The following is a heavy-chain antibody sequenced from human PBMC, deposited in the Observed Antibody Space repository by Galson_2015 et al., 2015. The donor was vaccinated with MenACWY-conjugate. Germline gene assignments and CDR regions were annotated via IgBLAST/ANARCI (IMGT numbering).Heavy chain of an antibody. V-gene: IGHV3-30-3*01. D-gene: IGHD2-15*01. CDR1: GFTFSACA. CDR2: ISYDGTRK. J-gene: IGHJ4*02. Sequence: SLRLSCAAPGFTFSACAMHWVRQAPGKGLEWVAVISYDGTRKFYADSVKGRFTISRDNSKNTLYLQMNSLRVEDTAIYYCARGCSGGSCSVYWGQGTLVTVSS. CDR3: ARGCSGGSCSVY.